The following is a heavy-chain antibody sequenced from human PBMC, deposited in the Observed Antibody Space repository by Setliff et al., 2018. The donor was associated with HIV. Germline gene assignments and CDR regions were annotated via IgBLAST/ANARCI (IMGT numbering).Heavy chain of an antibody. D-gene: IGHD3-22*01. CDR1: GYTFSNYD. V-gene: IGHV1-8*02. CDR2: MNPDSRNT. J-gene: IGHJ6*03. CDR3: ARARTDYYDRRRRSHYYIDV. Sequence: VKVSCKPSGYTFSNYDINWVRQAAGQGLEWMGWMNPDSRNTGYAQRFEGRVTLTWDISISTAYLELNHLKSDDTAVYYCARARTDYYDRRRRSHYYIDVWARGATVTVSS.